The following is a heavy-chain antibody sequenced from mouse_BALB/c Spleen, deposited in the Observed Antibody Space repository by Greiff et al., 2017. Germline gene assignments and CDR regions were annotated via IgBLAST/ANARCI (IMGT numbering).Heavy chain of an antibody. Sequence: VKVVESGGGLVKPGGSLKLSCAASGFTFSSYTMSWVRQPPGKGLEWLGMIWGDGSTDYNSALKSRLSISKDNSKSQVFLKMNSLQTDDTARYYCAIYDGYYPFAYWGQGTLVTVSA. V-gene: IGHV2-6-7*01. CDR1: GFTFSSYT. CDR2: IWGDGST. D-gene: IGHD2-3*01. J-gene: IGHJ3*01. CDR3: AIYDGYYPFAY.